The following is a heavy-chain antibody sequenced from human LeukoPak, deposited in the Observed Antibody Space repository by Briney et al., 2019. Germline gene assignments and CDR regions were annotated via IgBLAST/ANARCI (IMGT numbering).Heavy chain of an antibody. CDR2: IIPIFGTA. CDR3: ARYDSSGYYYYYYGMDV. J-gene: IGHJ6*02. D-gene: IGHD3-22*01. Sequence: GASVKVSCKASGGTFSSYAISWVRQAPGQGLEWMGEIIPIFGTANYAQKFQGRVTITADESTSTAYMELSSLRYEDTAVYYCARYDSSGYYYYYYGMDVWGQGTTVTVSS. CDR1: GGTFSSYA. V-gene: IGHV1-69*13.